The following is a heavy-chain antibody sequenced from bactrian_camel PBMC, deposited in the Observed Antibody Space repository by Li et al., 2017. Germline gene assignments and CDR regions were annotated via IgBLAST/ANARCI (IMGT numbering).Heavy chain of an antibody. CDR1: GLTFATYA. CDR2: IDTDGST. D-gene: IGHD5*01. V-gene: IGHV3S63*01. Sequence: HVQLVESGGGSVQAGGSLKLSCTASGLTFATYAGAWFRQAPGKEREGVAAIDTDGSTNYAESVQGRFTISKDNAKNTLYLQMKSLKLEDTAMYYCAAEYGSHGGVWDERDYGYWGQGTQVTVS. CDR3: AAEYGSHGGVWDERDYGY. J-gene: IGHJ6*01.